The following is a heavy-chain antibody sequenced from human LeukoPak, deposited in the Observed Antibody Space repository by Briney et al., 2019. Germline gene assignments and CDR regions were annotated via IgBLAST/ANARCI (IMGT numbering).Heavy chain of an antibody. CDR3: ARDVDYGDYPYYFDY. Sequence: ASVKVSCKASGYTFTSYGISWVRQAPGQGLEWMGWISAYNGNTSYAQKFQGRVTMTRDTSTSTVYMELSSLRSEDTAVYYCARDVDYGDYPYYFDYWGQGTLVTVSS. CDR2: ISAYNGNT. CDR1: GYTFTSYG. V-gene: IGHV1-18*01. J-gene: IGHJ4*02. D-gene: IGHD4-17*01.